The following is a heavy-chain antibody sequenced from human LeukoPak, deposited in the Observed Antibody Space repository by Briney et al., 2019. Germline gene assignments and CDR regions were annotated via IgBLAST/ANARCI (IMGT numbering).Heavy chain of an antibody. D-gene: IGHD3-3*01. J-gene: IGHJ4*02. CDR2: ISGSGGST. V-gene: IGHV3-23*01. CDR3: AKGTYYDFWSGYYS. Sequence: GGSLRLSCAASGFTFSSYAMSWVRQAPGKGLEWVSAISGSGGSTYYADSVKGRFTISRDNSKSTLYLQMNSLRAEDTAVYYCAKGTYYDFWSGYYSWGQGTLVTVSS. CDR1: GFTFSSYA.